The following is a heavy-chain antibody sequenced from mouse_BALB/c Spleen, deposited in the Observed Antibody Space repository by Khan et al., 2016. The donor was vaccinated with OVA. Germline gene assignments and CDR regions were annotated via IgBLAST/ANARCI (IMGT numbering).Heavy chain of an antibody. CDR3: TGGGGNRFAY. CDR1: GYTFTDFT. J-gene: IGHJ3*01. Sequence: QVQLQQSGAELVRPGVSVKISCKGSGYTFTDFTMHWVKQSHAKSLEWIGVISTYYGDVTYNQKFKGKATMTVDKSSSTAYMELARLTSEDSAIYNGTGGGGNRFAYWGQGTLVTVSA. CDR2: ISTYYGDV. V-gene: IGHV1S137*01.